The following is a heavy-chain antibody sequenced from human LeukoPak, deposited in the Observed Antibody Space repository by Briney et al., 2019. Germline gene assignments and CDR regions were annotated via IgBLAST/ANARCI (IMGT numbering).Heavy chain of an antibody. CDR1: GFTFSGYG. V-gene: IGHV3-33*06. Sequence: GGSLRLSCAASGFTFSGYGIHWVRQAPGKGLEWVAVIWHDGSAEFYVDSVKGRFRISRGDSKNTVYLQMNSLTAEDTARYYCAKDTTGGWSGYFDSWGQGTLVTVSS. D-gene: IGHD6-19*01. J-gene: IGHJ4*02. CDR2: IWHDGSAE. CDR3: AKDTTGGWSGYFDS.